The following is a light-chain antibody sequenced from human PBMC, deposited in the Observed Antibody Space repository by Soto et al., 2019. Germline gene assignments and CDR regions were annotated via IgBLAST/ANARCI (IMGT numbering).Light chain of an antibody. CDR1: SSDVGAYNY. V-gene: IGLV2-8*01. CDR3: TSYAGSSIWV. CDR2: EVS. Sequence: QSVLTQPPSASGSPGQSVTISCTGTSSDVGAYNYVSWYQQYPGKAPKLMIYEVSKRPSGVPDRFSGSKSGKTASLTVSGLQPEDEADYYCTSYAGSSIWVFGGGTKLTVL. J-gene: IGLJ3*02.